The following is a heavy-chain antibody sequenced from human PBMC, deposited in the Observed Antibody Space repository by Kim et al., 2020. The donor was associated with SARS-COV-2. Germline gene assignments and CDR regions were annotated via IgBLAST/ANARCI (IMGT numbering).Heavy chain of an antibody. V-gene: IGHV1-69*04. CDR2: IA. D-gene: IGHD6-13*01. CDR3: ARGAAAAGDY. J-gene: IGHJ4*02. Sequence: IANYAQKFQGRVTITADKSTSTAYMELSSLRSEDTAVYYCARGAAAAGDYWGQGTLVTVSS.